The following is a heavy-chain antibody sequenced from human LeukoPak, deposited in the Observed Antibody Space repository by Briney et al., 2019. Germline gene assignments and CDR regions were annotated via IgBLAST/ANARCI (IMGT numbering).Heavy chain of an antibody. CDR3: ASGWYLRYFQH. J-gene: IGHJ1*01. CDR1: GFTFSSYW. CDR2: IKKDGSEK. D-gene: IGHD6-19*01. Sequence: PGGSLRLSCAASGFTFSSYWMSWVRQAPGKGLEWVANIKKDGSEKYYVDSVKGRFTISRDNAKNSMCLQMNSLRAEDTAVYYCASGWYLRYFQHWGQGTLVTVSS. V-gene: IGHV3-7*01.